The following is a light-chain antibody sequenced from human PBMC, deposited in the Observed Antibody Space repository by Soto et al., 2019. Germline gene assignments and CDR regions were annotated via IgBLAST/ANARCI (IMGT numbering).Light chain of an antibody. CDR3: QHYGSSRT. Sequence: EIVLTQSPATLSLSPGERATLSCRASQSVSSYLAWYQQKPGQAPRLLIYGASSRATGIPDRFSGSGSGPDFTLTISRLEPEDFAVYFCQHYGSSRTFGQGTKVDIK. CDR2: GAS. V-gene: IGKV3-20*01. CDR1: QSVSSY. J-gene: IGKJ1*01.